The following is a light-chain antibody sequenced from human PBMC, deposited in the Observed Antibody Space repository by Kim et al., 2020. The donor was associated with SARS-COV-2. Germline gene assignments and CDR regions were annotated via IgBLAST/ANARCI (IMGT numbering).Light chain of an antibody. Sequence: SYELTQAPSVSVAPGKTARITCGGNNIGSKSVHWYQQKPGQAPVLVISYDSDRPSGIPERFSGSNSGNTATLTISRVEAGDEADYYCQVWDSSIHLLFGGGTQLTVL. CDR1: NIGSKS. CDR3: QVWDSSIHLL. J-gene: IGLJ2*01. V-gene: IGLV3-21*04. CDR2: YDS.